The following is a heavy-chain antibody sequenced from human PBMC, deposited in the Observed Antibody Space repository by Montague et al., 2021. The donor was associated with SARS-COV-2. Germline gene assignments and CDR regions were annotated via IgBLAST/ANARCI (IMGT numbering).Heavy chain of an antibody. CDR2: IYHLGAF. Sequence: SETLSLTCAVSGASINSYENWWSWVRQPPGKGLEWIWEIYHLGAFNYNPSLTTRVTISIDTSRSRLSLRLSSVTAADTAVYSCARTRGGATRYFDYGGQGTLVTVSP. CDR1: GASINSYENW. J-gene: IGHJ4*02. CDR3: ARTRGGATRYFDY. D-gene: IGHD1-26*01. V-gene: IGHV4-4*02.